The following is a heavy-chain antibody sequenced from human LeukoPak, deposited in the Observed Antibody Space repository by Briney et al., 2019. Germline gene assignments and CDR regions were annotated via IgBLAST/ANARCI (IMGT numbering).Heavy chain of an antibody. J-gene: IGHJ4*02. Sequence: GGSLRLSCAASGFTVSSNYMTWVRQAPGKGLEWVSVIYGGDSTYYADSVKGRFTISRDNSKNTLYLQMNSLRAEDTAVYYCARGPYDWNYPRGPLDYWDQGALVTVSS. CDR3: ARGPYDWNYPRGPLDY. D-gene: IGHD1-7*01. CDR1: GFTVSSNY. CDR2: IYGGDST. V-gene: IGHV3-66*01.